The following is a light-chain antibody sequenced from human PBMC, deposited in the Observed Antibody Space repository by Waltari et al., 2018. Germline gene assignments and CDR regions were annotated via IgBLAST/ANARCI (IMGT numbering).Light chain of an antibody. CDR1: QSVSRSY. J-gene: IGKJ1*01. CDR2: GAS. V-gene: IGKV3-20*01. CDR3: QQYGSSPWT. Sequence: EIVLTQSPGTLSLSPVERATLSCRASQSVSRSYLAWYQQKPGQAPRVLIHGASNRATGIPDRFSGSGSGTDFTLTISRLEPEDFAVYYCQQYGSSPWTFGQGTKVEIK.